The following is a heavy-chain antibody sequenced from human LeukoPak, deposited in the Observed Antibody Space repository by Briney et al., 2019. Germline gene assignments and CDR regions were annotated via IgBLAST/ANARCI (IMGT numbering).Heavy chain of an antibody. Sequence: SETLSLTCTVSGDSITSYFWSWIRQPPGKGLEWVGYIFYSGITNYNPSLKSRVTISVDTSKNQFSLKLSSVTAADTAVYYCARDSKTTVRDAFDIWGQGTMVTVSS. J-gene: IGHJ3*02. CDR1: GDSITSYF. CDR3: ARDSKTTVRDAFDI. V-gene: IGHV4-59*01. CDR2: IFYSGIT. D-gene: IGHD4-17*01.